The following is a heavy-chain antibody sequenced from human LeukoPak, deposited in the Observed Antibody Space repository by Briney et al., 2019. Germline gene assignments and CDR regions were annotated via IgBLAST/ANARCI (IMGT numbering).Heavy chain of an antibody. CDR3: ARDPMTAAGSKDGMDV. D-gene: IGHD6-13*01. CDR2: ISGKGDTT. Sequence: GGSLRLSCTASGFTFRSYAMSWVRQAPGKGLEWVSGISGKGDTTYDTDSLKGRFSISRDNSKNTVFLQMNNLRAEDTAVYYCARDPMTAAGSKDGMDVWGQGTTVTVSS. CDR1: GFTFRSYA. V-gene: IGHV3-23*01. J-gene: IGHJ6*02.